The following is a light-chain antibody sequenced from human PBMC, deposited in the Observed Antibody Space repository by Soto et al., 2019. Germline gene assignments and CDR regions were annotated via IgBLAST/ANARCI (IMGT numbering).Light chain of an antibody. V-gene: IGKV3-15*01. Sequence: EIVMKESRATLSLSRGERATLSCGAGHSVNSTLAWYQQKARQAPTLLIFGTSTRATGCPPRFSGSGSATDFTLTISSLLFADFAVYYCQQYNNWPPMTFGQGTRLEIK. J-gene: IGKJ5*01. CDR1: HSVNST. CDR2: GTS. CDR3: QQYNNWPPMT.